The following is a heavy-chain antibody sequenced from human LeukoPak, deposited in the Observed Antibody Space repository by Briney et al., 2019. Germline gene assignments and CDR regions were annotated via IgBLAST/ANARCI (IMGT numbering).Heavy chain of an antibody. Sequence: GGSLRLSCAASGFTFSSYGMHWVRQAPGKGLEWVAFIRYDGSNKYYADSVKGRFTISRDNSKNTLYLQMNSLRAEDTAVYYCVRGLVVDYWGHGSLVSVSS. CDR1: GFTFSSYG. J-gene: IGHJ4*01. V-gene: IGHV3-30*02. CDR3: VRGLVVDY. D-gene: IGHD2-8*02. CDR2: IRYDGSNK.